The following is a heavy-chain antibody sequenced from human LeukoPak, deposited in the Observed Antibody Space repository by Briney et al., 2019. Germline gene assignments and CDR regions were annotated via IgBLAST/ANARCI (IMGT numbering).Heavy chain of an antibody. V-gene: IGHV4-61*02. J-gene: IGHJ4*02. D-gene: IGHD2-21*01. CDR1: GGSISSGNYY. Sequence: SQTLSLTCTVSGGSISSGNYYWSWIRQPAGKGLEWIGRIYTSGSTNYNPSLKSRVTISVDTPKNQFSLKLSSVTAADTAVYYCARGGIPDYWGQGILVTVSS. CDR2: IYTSGST. CDR3: ARGGIPDY.